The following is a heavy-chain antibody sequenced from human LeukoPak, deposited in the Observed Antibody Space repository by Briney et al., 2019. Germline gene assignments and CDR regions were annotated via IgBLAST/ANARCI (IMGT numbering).Heavy chain of an antibody. CDR2: INHSGST. J-gene: IGHJ4*02. V-gene: IGHV4-34*01. CDR1: GGSFSGYY. D-gene: IGHD3-16*01. CDR3: ASVEERRFGFDY. Sequence: SETLSLTCAVYGGSFSGYYWSWIRQPPGKGLGWIGEINHSGSTNYNPSLKSRVTISVDTSKNQFSLKLSSVTAADTAVYYCASVEERRFGFDYWGQGTLVTVSS.